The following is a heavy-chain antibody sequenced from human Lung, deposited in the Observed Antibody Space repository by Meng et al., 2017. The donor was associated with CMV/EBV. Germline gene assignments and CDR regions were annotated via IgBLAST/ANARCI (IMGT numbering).Heavy chain of an antibody. Sequence: QVELREPCPALVRPSETLSLTCAVSCYSITNHNWWAWVSQPHGKGLEWIGEILHRGSSAYNPSLKSRVSMSIDKSKNQFSLKLTSVTAAYTAVYHCLRRSGGSVWGQGTLVTVSS. CDR2: ILHRGSS. D-gene: IGHD3-10*01. CDR1: CYSITNHNW. V-gene: IGHV4-4*02. CDR3: LRRSGGSV. J-gene: IGHJ1*01.